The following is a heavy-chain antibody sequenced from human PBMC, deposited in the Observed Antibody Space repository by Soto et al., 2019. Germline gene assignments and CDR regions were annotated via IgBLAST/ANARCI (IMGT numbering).Heavy chain of an antibody. Sequence: ASVKVSCKASGYTFTSYYRHWVRQAPGQGLEWMGIINPSGGSTSYAQKFQGRVTMTRDTSTSTVYMELSSLRSEDTAVYYCARCSGSYLGLHDAFDIWGQGTMVTVSS. V-gene: IGHV1-46*03. D-gene: IGHD1-26*01. CDR2: INPSGGST. J-gene: IGHJ3*02. CDR3: ARCSGSYLGLHDAFDI. CDR1: GYTFTSYY.